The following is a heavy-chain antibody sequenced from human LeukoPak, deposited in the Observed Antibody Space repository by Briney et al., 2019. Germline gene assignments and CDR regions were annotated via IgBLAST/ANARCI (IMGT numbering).Heavy chain of an antibody. Sequence: SETPSLTCSVSNGSISYYFWSWIRQPPGKGLEWIAYIHYSGTTSHNPSLKSRVTISVDTSRNQFSLNLDSVTAADTAVYYCARGGVLPRAFDSWGQGTLVSVSS. V-gene: IGHV4-59*01. D-gene: IGHD3-16*01. J-gene: IGHJ5*01. CDR3: ARGGVLPRAFDS. CDR2: IHYSGTT. CDR1: NGSISYYF.